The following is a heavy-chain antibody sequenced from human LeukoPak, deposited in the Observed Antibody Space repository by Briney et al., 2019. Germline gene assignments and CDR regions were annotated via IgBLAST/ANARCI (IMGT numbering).Heavy chain of an antibody. V-gene: IGHV4-59*08. CDR1: GGSLSSYY. CDR2: IYYSGST. J-gene: IGHJ4*02. Sequence: SETLSLTCTVSGGSLSSYYWSWIRRPPGKGLEWIGYIYYSGSTNYNPSLKSRVTISVDTSKNQFSLKLSSVTAADTAVYYCARLTAWTTTNFDFWGQGTLVTVSS. D-gene: IGHD1-26*01. CDR3: ARLTAWTTTNFDF.